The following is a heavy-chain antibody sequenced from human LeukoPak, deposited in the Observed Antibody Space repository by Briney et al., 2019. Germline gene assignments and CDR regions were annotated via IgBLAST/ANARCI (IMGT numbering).Heavy chain of an antibody. V-gene: IGHV3-23*01. CDR1: GFTFSSYS. CDR3: ARAPYYYDSSGPSDY. J-gene: IGHJ4*02. D-gene: IGHD3-22*01. CDR2: ISGSGGST. Sequence: GGSLRLSCAASGFTFSSYSMNWVRQAPGKGLEWVSAISGSGGSTYYADSVKGRFTISRDNSKNTLYLQMNSLRAEDTAVYYCARAPYYYDSSGPSDYWGQGTLVTVSS.